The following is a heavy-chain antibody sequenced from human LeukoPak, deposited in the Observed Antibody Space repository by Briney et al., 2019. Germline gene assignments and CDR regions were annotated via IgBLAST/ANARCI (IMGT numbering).Heavy chain of an antibody. CDR3: AKSEEWDTAMVPGDY. CDR2: ISYDGSNK. D-gene: IGHD5-18*01. Sequence: GRSLRLSCAASGFTFSSYGMHWVRQAPGKGLEWVAVISYDGSNKYYADSVKGRFTISRDNSKNTLYLQMNSLRAEDTAVYYCAKSEEWDTAMVPGDYWGQGTLVTVSS. CDR1: GFTFSSYG. V-gene: IGHV3-30*18. J-gene: IGHJ4*02.